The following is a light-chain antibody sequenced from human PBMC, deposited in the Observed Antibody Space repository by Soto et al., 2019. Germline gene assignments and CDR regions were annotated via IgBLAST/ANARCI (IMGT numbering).Light chain of an antibody. V-gene: IGKV3-20*01. CDR2: RAS. Sequence: EFVLTQSPDTLSLSPGERATLSCRASQSVSSALLAWYQQKPGQAPRLLIYRASTRATGIPDRFTGSGSGTDFTLTISRLEPEDFAVYYCQQYESSPLTFGGGTKVEIK. CDR1: QSVSSAL. J-gene: IGKJ4*01. CDR3: QQYESSPLT.